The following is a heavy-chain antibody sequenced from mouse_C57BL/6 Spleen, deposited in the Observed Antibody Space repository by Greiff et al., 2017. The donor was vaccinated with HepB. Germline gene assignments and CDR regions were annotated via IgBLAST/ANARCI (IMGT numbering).Heavy chain of an antibody. V-gene: IGHV1-22*01. J-gene: IGHJ2*01. CDR2: INPNNGGT. CDR3: AIYYGSSYFDY. D-gene: IGHD1-1*01. CDR1: GYTFPDYN. Sequence: VQLKESGPELVKPGASVKMSCKASGYTFPDYNMHWVKQSHGKSLEWIGYINPNNGGTSYNQKFKGKATLTVNKSSSTAYMELRSLTSEDSAVYYCAIYYGSSYFDYWGQGTTLTVSS.